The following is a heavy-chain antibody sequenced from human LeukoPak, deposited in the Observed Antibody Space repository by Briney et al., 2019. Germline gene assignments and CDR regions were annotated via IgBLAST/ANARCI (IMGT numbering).Heavy chain of an antibody. J-gene: IGHJ3*02. D-gene: IGHD1-26*01. CDR3: AKEGSMSQWAFDI. CDR1: GFTFDDYA. V-gene: IGHV3-9*01. Sequence: GGSLRLSCEASGFTFDDYAMHWVRQGPGKGLEWVSGISWNSGSIAYADSVKGRFTISRDNSKTTLFLQMNSLRVEDTAVYYCAKEGSMSQWAFDIWGRGTLVTVSS. CDR2: ISWNSGSI.